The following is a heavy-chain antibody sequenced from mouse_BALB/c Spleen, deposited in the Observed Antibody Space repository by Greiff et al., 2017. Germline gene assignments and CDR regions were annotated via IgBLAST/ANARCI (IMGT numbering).Heavy chain of an antibody. D-gene: IGHD1-2*01. J-gene: IGHJ3*01. Sequence: QVQLKQSGAELVKPGASVKLSCKASGYTFTSYYMYWVKQRPGQGLEWIGEINPSNGGTNFNEKFKSKATLTVDKSSSTAYMQLSSLTSEDSAVYYCTVITTWFAYWGQGTLVTVSA. V-gene: IGHV1S81*02. CDR2: INPSNGGT. CDR1: GYTFTSYY. CDR3: TVITTWFAY.